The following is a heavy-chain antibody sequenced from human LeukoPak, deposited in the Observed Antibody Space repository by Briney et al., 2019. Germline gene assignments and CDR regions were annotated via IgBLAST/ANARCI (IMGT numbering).Heavy chain of an antibody. CDR1: GGSISSYY. CDR2: IYYSGST. CDR3: ARVGVTLTYYYDSSGYLYFDY. D-gene: IGHD3-22*01. V-gene: IGHV4-59*08. Sequence: PSETLSLTCTVSGGSISSYYWSWIRQPPGKGLEWIGYIYYSGSTYYNPSLKSRVTISVDTSKNQFSLKLSSVTAADTAVYYCARVGVTLTYYYDSSGYLYFDYWGQGTLVTVSS. J-gene: IGHJ4*02.